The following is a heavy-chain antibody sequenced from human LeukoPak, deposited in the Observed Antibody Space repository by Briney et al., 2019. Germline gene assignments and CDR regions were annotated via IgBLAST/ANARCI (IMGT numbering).Heavy chain of an antibody. V-gene: IGHV3-15*01. CDR2: IKSKTDGGTT. CDR1: GFPFSNAW. D-gene: IGHD2/OR15-2a*01. Sequence: GGSLRLSCADSGFPFSNAWLSWVRQAPGKGLEWIGRIKSKTDGGTTGYAAPVKGRYTISRDDSKNTLYLQMNSLKTEDTALYYCTTDVNWGQGTLVTVSS. J-gene: IGHJ4*02. CDR3: TTDVN.